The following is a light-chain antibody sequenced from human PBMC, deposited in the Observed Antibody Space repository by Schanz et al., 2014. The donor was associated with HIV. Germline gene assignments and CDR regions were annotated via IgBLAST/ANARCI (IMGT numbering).Light chain of an antibody. CDR3: SSYTSSSTWV. CDR1: SSDVGSYNY. V-gene: IGLV2-14*01. Sequence: QSALTQPASVSGSPGQSITISCTGTSSDVGSYNYVSWYQQHPGKAPKLMIYEVNQRPSGVPDRFSGSKSGNTASLTISGLQAEDEADYYCSSYTSSSTWVFGGGTKLTVL. CDR2: EVN. J-gene: IGLJ3*02.